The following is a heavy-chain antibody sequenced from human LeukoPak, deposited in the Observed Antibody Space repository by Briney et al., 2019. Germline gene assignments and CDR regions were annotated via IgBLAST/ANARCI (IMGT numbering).Heavy chain of an antibody. CDR3: ARDSGGGDPAINWFDP. CDR1: GSSISSGGYY. CDR2: IYYSGST. Sequence: SQTLSLTCTVSGSSISSGGYYWSWIRQHPGKGLEWIGYIYYSGSTYYNPSLKSRVTISVDTSKNQFSLKLSSVTAADTAVYYCARDSGGGDPAINWFDPWGQGTLVTVSS. D-gene: IGHD3-10*01. J-gene: IGHJ5*02. V-gene: IGHV4-31*03.